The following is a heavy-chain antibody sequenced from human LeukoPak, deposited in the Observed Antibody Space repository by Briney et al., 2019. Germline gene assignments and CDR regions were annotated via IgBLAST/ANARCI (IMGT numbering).Heavy chain of an antibody. CDR3: ARSPTGGSPFLDY. Sequence: SETLSLTCTVSGGSVSTYYWSWIRQPPGKGLEWIGYIYYSGGTNYNPSLKSRLTISVDTSKNQFSLRLSSVTAADTAVYYCARSPTGGSPFLDYWGQGTLVTVSS. J-gene: IGHJ4*02. CDR2: IYYSGGT. V-gene: IGHV4-59*02. D-gene: IGHD2-15*01. CDR1: GGSVSTYY.